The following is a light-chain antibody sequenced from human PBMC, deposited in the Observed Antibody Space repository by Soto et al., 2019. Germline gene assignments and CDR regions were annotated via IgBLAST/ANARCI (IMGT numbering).Light chain of an antibody. CDR1: QSISSW. J-gene: IGKJ2*01. Sequence: DIQMTQSPSTLSASVGDRVTITCRASQSISSWLAWYQQKPGKAPKLLIYDASSLESGVPSRFSGSGSGTEFTLTIRSLQPDDFATYYCKQYNSYPYTFGQGTKVDIK. CDR3: KQYNSYPYT. CDR2: DAS. V-gene: IGKV1-5*01.